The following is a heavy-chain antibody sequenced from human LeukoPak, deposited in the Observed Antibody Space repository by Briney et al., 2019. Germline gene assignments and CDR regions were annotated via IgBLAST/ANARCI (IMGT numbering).Heavy chain of an antibody. CDR3: ARDSGYSYGSDY. CDR2: ISSSSSYI. J-gene: IGHJ4*02. CDR1: GFTFSSYS. V-gene: IGHV3-21*01. D-gene: IGHD5-18*01. Sequence: KPGGSLRLSCAASGFTFSSYSMNWVRQAPGKGPEWVSSISSSSSYIYYADSVKGRFTISRDNAKNSLYLQMNSLRAEDTAVYYCARDSGYSYGSDYWGQGTLVTVSS.